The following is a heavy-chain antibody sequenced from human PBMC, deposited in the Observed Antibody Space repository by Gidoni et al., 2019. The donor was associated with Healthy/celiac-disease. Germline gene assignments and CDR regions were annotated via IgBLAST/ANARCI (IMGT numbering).Heavy chain of an antibody. Sequence: EVQLVESGGGLVKPGGSLRLSCAASGFTFSNAWMSWVLQAPGKGLEWVGRIKSKTDGGTTDYAAPVKGRFTISRDDSKNTLYLQMNSLKTEDTAVYYCTTWIVGATTGPFADYWGQGTLVTVSS. CDR2: IKSKTDGGTT. CDR3: TTWIVGATTGPFADY. V-gene: IGHV3-15*01. CDR1: GFTFSNAW. J-gene: IGHJ4*02. D-gene: IGHD1-26*01.